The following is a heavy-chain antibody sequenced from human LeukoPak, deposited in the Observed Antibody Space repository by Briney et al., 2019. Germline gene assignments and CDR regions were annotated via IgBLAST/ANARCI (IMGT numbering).Heavy chain of an antibody. CDR3: ARVDRYHFYLDV. CDR1: GGTFRTYS. Sequence: GASVKVSCKASGGTFRTYSVTWVRQAPGQGLEWMGGIILIFGTPNYAQKFQGRVKVTTDDATGTAYMELSSLMSEDTAIYYCARVDRYHFYLDVWGKGTPVTVSS. CDR2: IILIFGTP. J-gene: IGHJ6*03. V-gene: IGHV1-69*05.